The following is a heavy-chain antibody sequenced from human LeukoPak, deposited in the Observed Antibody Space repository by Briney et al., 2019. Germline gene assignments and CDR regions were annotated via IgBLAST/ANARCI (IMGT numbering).Heavy chain of an antibody. Sequence: SETLSLTCTVSGGSISSYYWSWLRQPPGKGLEWIRYIYYSGSTNYNPSLKSRVTISVDTSKNQFSLKLSSVTAADTAVYYCARDSSGYPRGWFDPWGQGTLVTVSS. V-gene: IGHV4-59*08. J-gene: IGHJ5*02. D-gene: IGHD3-22*01. CDR2: IYYSGST. CDR3: ARDSSGYPRGWFDP. CDR1: GGSISSYY.